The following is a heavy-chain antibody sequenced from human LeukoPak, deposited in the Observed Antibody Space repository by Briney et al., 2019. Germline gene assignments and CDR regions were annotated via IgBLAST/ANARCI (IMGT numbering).Heavy chain of an antibody. J-gene: IGHJ4*02. CDR1: GFTFSSYG. D-gene: IGHD3-16*01. CDR2: IFRNSDTMET. Sequence: SGGSLRLSCAASGFTFSSYGMHWVRQAPGKGLEWVGRIFRNSDTMETEYATPVKGRFTISRDDSKNTIYLQMNSLTTEDTAVYYCGAYTFGFGGDCWGQGTPVTVSS. V-gene: IGHV3-15*01. CDR3: GAYTFGFGGDC.